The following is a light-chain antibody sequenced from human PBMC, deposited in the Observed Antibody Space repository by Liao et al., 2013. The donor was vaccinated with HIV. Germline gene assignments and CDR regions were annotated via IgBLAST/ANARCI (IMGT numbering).Light chain of an antibody. Sequence: SYELTQPPSVSVSPGQTASITCSGDKLGDKYACWYQQKPGQSPVLVIYQDSKRPSGIPERFSGSNSGNTATLTISGTQAMDEADYYCQXWDSSTASLVFGGGTTLTVL. J-gene: IGLJ3*02. V-gene: IGLV3-1*01. CDR1: KLGDKY. CDR2: QDS. CDR3: QXWDSSTASLV.